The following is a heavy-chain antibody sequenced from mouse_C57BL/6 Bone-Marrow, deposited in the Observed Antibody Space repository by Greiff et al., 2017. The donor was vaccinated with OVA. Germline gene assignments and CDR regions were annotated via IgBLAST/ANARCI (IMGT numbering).Heavy chain of an antibody. CDR3: ALITTVVPFDY. CDR2: INPNNGGT. V-gene: IGHV1-18*01. Sequence: EVKLVESGPELVKPGASVKIPCKASGYTFTDYNMDWVKQSHGKSLEWIGDINPNNGGTIYNQKFKGKATLTVDKSSSTAYMELRSLTSEDTAVYYCALITTVVPFDYWGQGTTLTVSS. D-gene: IGHD1-1*01. CDR1: GYTFTDYN. J-gene: IGHJ2*01.